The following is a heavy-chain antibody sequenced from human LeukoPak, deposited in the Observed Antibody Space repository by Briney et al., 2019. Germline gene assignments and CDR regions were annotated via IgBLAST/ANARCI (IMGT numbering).Heavy chain of an antibody. V-gene: IGHV3-33*01. CDR2: IWYDGSNK. CDR3: ARQRGSSWSFDY. J-gene: IGHJ4*02. Sequence: PGGSLRLFCAASGFTFSSYGMHWVRQAPGKGLEWVAVIWYDGSNKYYADSVKGRFTISRDNSKNTLYLQMNSLRAEDTAVYYCARQRGSSWSFDYWGQGTLVTVSS. CDR1: GFTFSSYG. D-gene: IGHD6-13*01.